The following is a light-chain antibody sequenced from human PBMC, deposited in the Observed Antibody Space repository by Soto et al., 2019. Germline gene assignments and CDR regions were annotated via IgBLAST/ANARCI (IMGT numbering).Light chain of an antibody. V-gene: IGKV3-15*01. Sequence: EIVLTQSPATLSVSPGETATLSCRASQSISGNLDWYQQKPGHTPRLLIQGASTRATGIPARFSGSGSGTEFTLTISSLQSEDFAVYYCQQYNSWPPITFGQGTRLEIK. CDR3: QQYNSWPPIT. CDR1: QSISGN. CDR2: GAS. J-gene: IGKJ5*01.